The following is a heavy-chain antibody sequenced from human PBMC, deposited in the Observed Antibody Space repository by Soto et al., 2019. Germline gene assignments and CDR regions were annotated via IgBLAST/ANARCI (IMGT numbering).Heavy chain of an antibody. Sequence: QVQLQESGPGLVKPSQTLSLTCTVSGGSISSGGYYWSWIRQHPGKGLEWIGYIYYSGSTYYNPSLKSRVTISVDTSKNQFSLKLSSVTAADTAVYYCAGSPGGVIVPLGAFDIWSQGTMVTVSS. CDR3: AGSPGGVIVPLGAFDI. CDR1: GGSISSGGYY. J-gene: IGHJ3*02. CDR2: IYYSGST. D-gene: IGHD3-16*02. V-gene: IGHV4-31*03.